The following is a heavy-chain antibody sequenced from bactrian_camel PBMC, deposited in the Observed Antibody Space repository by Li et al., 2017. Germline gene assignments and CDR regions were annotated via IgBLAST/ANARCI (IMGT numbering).Heavy chain of an antibody. D-gene: IGHD3*01. Sequence: VQLVESGGGSVQAGGSLRLSCVASVYNYGRYCMGWFRQALGTEREGVAAIGRDGNTRYSDSVKGRFTISKDNAKSTLYLQMNSLKPEDTAMYYCAADYYLLPTLKVEDFRYWGQGTQVTVS. CDR1: VYNYGRYC. J-gene: IGHJ6*01. CDR2: IGRDGNT. CDR3: AADYYLLPTLKVEDFRY. V-gene: IGHV3S55*01.